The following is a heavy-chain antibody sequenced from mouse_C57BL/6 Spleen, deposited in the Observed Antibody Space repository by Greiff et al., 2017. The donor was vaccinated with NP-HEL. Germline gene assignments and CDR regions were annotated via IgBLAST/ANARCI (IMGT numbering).Heavy chain of an antibody. D-gene: IGHD2-14*01. Sequence: EVQLQQSGPVLVKPGASVKMSCKASGYTFTDYYLNWVKQSHGKSLEWIGVINPYNGGTSYKQKFKGKATLTVDKSSSTAYMELNSLTSEDSAVYYCARGDEVLDYWGQGTSVTVSS. CDR2: INPYNGGT. CDR1: GYTFTDYY. J-gene: IGHJ4*01. CDR3: ARGDEVLDY. V-gene: IGHV1-19*01.